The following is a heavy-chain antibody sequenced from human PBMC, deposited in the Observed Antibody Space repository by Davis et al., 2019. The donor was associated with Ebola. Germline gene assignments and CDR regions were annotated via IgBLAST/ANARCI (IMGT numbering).Heavy chain of an antibody. D-gene: IGHD2-21*01. CDR1: GFTFGSYA. CDR2: ISGTGDDT. Sequence: GESLKISCAASGFTFGSYAMNWVRQAPGKGLEWVSGISGTGDDTYYSDSVRGRFTISSDHSKNMLSLEMNSLRAEDAAIYYCARRGAGGYWWGAFDYWGQGTRVTVSS. J-gene: IGHJ4*02. V-gene: IGHV3-23*01. CDR3: ARRGAGGYWWGAFDY.